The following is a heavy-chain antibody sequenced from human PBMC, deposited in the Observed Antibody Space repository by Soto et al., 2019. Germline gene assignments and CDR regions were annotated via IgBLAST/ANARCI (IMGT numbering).Heavy chain of an antibody. CDR2: ISGNGGNT. J-gene: IGHJ6*02. CDR1: GFTFSSCA. CDR3: ARDTVRGVIIDPVYYYYGMDV. D-gene: IGHD3-10*01. V-gene: IGHV3-23*01. Sequence: GGSLSLSWEASGFTFSSCAMGWVRQAPGKGLEWVSGISGNGGNTYYADSVKGRFTISRDTAKNSLYLQMNSLRAEDTAVYYCARDTVRGVIIDPVYYYYGMDVWGQGTTVTVSS.